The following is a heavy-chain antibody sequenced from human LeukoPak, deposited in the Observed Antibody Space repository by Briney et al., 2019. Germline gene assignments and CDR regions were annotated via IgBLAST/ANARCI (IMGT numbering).Heavy chain of an antibody. CDR1: GGSISSGGYS. D-gene: IGHD3-10*01. CDR3: ARAISYGSGSYYYFDY. CDR2: IYHSGST. V-gene: IGHV4-30-2*01. Sequence: PSETLSLTCAVSGGSISSGGYSWSWIRQPPGKGLEWIGYIYHSGSTYYNPSLKSRVTISVDRSKSQFSLKLSSVTAADTAVYYCARAISYGSGSYYYFDYWGQGALVTVSS. J-gene: IGHJ4*02.